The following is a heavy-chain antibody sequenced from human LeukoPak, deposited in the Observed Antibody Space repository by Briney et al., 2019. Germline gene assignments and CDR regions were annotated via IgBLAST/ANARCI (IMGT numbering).Heavy chain of an antibody. J-gene: IGHJ5*02. CDR1: GGSISSNNW. Sequence: PSETLSLTCAVSGGSISSNNWWSWVRQPPGKGLEWIGDIYHSGSTNHNPFLKSRVTISVDKSKNQFSLKLSSVTAADTAVYYCAKATVGKWFDPWGQGTLVTVSS. V-gene: IGHV4-4*02. CDR3: AKATVGKWFDP. D-gene: IGHD4-23*01. CDR2: IYHSGST.